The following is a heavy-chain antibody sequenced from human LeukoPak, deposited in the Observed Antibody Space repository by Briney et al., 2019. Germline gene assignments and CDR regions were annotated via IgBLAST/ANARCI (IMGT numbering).Heavy chain of an antibody. CDR3: ASAPSDAFDI. J-gene: IGHJ3*02. CDR2: IYTSGST. Sequence: SETLSLTCTVSGVSISSGSYYWSWIRQPAGKGLGWIGRIYTSGSTNYNPSLKSRVTISVDTSKNQFSLKLSSVTAADTAVYYCASAPSDAFDIWGQGTMVTVSS. CDR1: GVSISSGSYY. V-gene: IGHV4-61*02.